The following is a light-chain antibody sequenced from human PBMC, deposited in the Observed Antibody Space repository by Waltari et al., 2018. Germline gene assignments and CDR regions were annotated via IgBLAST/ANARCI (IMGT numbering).Light chain of an antibody. CDR1: NSALGGHPR. J-gene: IGLJ3*02. V-gene: IGLV2-14*01. Sequence: QSALTQPASVSGSPGQSITIPCTGTNSALGGHPRVSWYQQPPGKSPKLTIYEVTNRPPGVSNRFSGSKSGNTASLTISGLQAEDEADYFCSSYTGGDVVFGGGTRLTVL. CDR3: SSYTGGDVV. CDR2: EVT.